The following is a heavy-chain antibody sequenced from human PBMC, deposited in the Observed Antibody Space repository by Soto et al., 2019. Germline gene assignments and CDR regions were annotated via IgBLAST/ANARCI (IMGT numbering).Heavy chain of an antibody. CDR3: AKVGGRGYCSSTSCSTLRHYYYGMDV. CDR2: ISWNSGSI. D-gene: IGHD2-2*01. Sequence: GGSLRLSCAASGFTFDDYAMHWVRQAPGKGLEWVSGISWNSGSIGYADSVKGRFTISRDNAKNSLYLQMNSLRAEDTALYYCAKVGGRGYCSSTSCSTLRHYYYGMDVWGQGTTVTVSS. V-gene: IGHV3-9*01. J-gene: IGHJ6*02. CDR1: GFTFDDYA.